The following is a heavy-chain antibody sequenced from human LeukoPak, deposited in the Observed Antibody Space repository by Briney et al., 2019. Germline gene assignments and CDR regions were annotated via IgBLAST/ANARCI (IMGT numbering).Heavy chain of an antibody. J-gene: IGHJ4*02. CDR3: AKDEELGYSYGAIDY. D-gene: IGHD5-18*01. V-gene: IGHV3-23*01. CDR1: GFTFSSYA. CDR2: ISGSGGST. Sequence: PGGSLRLSCAASGFTFSSYAMSWVRQAPGKGLEWVSAISGSGGSTYYADSVKGRFTISRDNSKNTLYLQMNSLRAEDTAVYYCAKDEELGYSYGAIDYCGQGTLVTVSS.